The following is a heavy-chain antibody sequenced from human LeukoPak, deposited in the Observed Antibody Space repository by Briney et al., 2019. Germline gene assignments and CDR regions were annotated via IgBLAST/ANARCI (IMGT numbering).Heavy chain of an antibody. D-gene: IGHD2-2*01. Sequence: PGRSLRLSCAASGFTFSSYGMHWVRQAPGKGLEWVAVISYDGSNKYYADSVKGRFTISRDNSKNTLYLQMNSLRAEDTAVYYCAKEGCSSTSCYYYYYYYMDVWGKGTTVTVSS. CDR1: GFTFSSYG. CDR2: ISYDGSNK. CDR3: AKEGCSSTSCYYYYYYYMDV. V-gene: IGHV3-30*18. J-gene: IGHJ6*03.